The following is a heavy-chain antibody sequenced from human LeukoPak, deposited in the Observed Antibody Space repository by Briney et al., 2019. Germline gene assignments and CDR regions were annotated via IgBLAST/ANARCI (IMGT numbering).Heavy chain of an antibody. J-gene: IGHJ6*03. CDR2: ISPYNGNT. Sequence: GASVKVSCKASGYTFTSYGLNWVRQAPGQGLEWMGWISPYNGNTNSAQNFQGRVTMTTDTSTSTAYMDLRSLRSDDTAVYYCARDLHRDYMDVWGKGTTVTVS. V-gene: IGHV1-18*01. D-gene: IGHD1-14*01. CDR3: ARDLHRDYMDV. CDR1: GYTFTSYG.